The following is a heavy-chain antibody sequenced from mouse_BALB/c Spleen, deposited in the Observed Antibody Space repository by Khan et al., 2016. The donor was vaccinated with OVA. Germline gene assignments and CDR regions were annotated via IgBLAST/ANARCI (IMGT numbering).Heavy chain of an antibody. J-gene: IGHJ3*01. D-gene: IGHD4-1*01. Sequence: VQLKESGGDLVKPGGSLKLSCVASGFIFSSYSMSWVRQTPDKRLEWVATISSGGDYTYYPDNVKGRFTISRDNAKNTLYLQMSSLKSEDTAMYYCASHLTGSFAYWGQGTLVTVSA. CDR1: GFIFSSYS. CDR3: ASHLTGSFAY. CDR2: ISSGGDYT. V-gene: IGHV5-6*01.